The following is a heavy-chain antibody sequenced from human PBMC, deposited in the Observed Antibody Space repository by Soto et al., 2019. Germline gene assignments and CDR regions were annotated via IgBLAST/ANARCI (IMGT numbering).Heavy chain of an antibody. CDR3: ARRTVNIRTFYSGLKTHCFDY. CDR1: GGSISSSSYY. Sequence: SETLSLTCTVSGGSISSSSYYWGWIRQPPGKGLEWIGSIYYSGSTYYNPSLQSRVAISVDTSKNQFSLKLKSVTAADTAIYYCARRTVNIRTFYSGLKTHCFDYWGQGAPVTVSS. J-gene: IGHJ4*02. D-gene: IGHD6-19*01. V-gene: IGHV4-39*01. CDR2: IYYSGST.